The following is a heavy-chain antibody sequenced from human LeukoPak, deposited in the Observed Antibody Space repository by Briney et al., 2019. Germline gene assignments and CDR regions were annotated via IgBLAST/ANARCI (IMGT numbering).Heavy chain of an antibody. D-gene: IGHD3-22*01. CDR1: GFTFSSYG. Sequence: PGGSLRLSCAASGFTFSSYGMHWVRQAPGKGLEWVAVISYDGSNKYYADSVKGRFTISRDNSKNTLYLQMNSLRAEDTAVYYCAKDDSSGYTYLFDYWGQGTLVTVSS. J-gene: IGHJ4*02. V-gene: IGHV3-30*18. CDR2: ISYDGSNK. CDR3: AKDDSSGYTYLFDY.